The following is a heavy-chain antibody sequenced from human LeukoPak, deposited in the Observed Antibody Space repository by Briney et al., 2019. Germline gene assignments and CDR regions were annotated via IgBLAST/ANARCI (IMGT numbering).Heavy chain of an antibody. D-gene: IGHD4-11*01. CDR2: IRNGGSTT. CDR1: GFTFSNYE. V-gene: IGHV3-48*03. Sequence: GASLRLSCAASGFTFSNYEMNWVRQAPGKGPEWVSYIRNGGSTTYYADSVEGRFTVSRDNAKNALYLQMNSLRAQDTAVYYCARTQRFCDYNLDYWGQGTLVTVSS. CDR3: ARTQRFCDYNLDY. J-gene: IGHJ4*02.